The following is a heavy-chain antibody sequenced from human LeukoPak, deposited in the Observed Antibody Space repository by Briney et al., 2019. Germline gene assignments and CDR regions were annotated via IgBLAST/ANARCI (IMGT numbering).Heavy chain of an antibody. J-gene: IGHJ4*02. Sequence: GGSLRLSCAASGFTFSSYAMSWVRQAPGKGLEWVSAISGSGGSTYYADSVKGRFTISRDNSKNTLYLQMNSLRAEDTAVYYCAKLGRIITVVGREDFDYWGQGTLVTVSS. CDR1: GFTFSSYA. D-gene: IGHD6-19*01. CDR3: AKLGRIITVVGREDFDY. CDR2: ISGSGGST. V-gene: IGHV3-23*01.